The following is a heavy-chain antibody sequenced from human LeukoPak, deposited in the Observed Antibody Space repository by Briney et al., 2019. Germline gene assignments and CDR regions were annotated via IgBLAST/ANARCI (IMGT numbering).Heavy chain of an antibody. CDR1: GGSISTYY. J-gene: IGHJ4*02. D-gene: IGHD3-10*01. V-gene: IGHV4-59*08. Sequence: PSETLSLTCSVSGGSISTYYWTWIRQTPGKGLEWIGYSHYSGSTNYNPSLKSRVTISADTSKNQFSLKLSSVTAADTAVYYCARRIDTMVRGVYYFDYWGQGTLVTVSS. CDR3: ARRIDTMVRGVYYFDY. CDR2: SHYSGST.